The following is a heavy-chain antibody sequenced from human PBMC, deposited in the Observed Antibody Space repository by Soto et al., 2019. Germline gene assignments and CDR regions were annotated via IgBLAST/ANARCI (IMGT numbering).Heavy chain of an antibody. Sequence: GESLKISCKGSGYTFSSYWIAWVRQMPGKGLEWMGIIYPDDSDTRYSPSFQGQVTISADKSIGTAYLQWSSLKASDTAMYFCARTGAVAATLIAFDVWGQGTMVSVSS. CDR3: ARTGAVAATLIAFDV. D-gene: IGHD6-19*01. V-gene: IGHV5-51*01. CDR1: GYTFSSYW. CDR2: IYPDDSDT. J-gene: IGHJ3*01.